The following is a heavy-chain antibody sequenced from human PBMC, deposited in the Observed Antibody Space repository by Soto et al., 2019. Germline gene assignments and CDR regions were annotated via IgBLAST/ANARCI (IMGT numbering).Heavy chain of an antibody. Sequence: GGSLRLSCAASGFTFSSYWMHWVRQAPGKGLVWVSRVNSDGSSIGYADSVKGRFPISRDNAKNTLYLQMNSLRAEDTAVYYCARYSSGWSPHGMDVWGQGTTVTVSS. CDR3: ARYSSGWSPHGMDV. CDR2: VNSDGSSI. CDR1: GFTFSSYW. V-gene: IGHV3-74*01. J-gene: IGHJ6*02. D-gene: IGHD6-25*01.